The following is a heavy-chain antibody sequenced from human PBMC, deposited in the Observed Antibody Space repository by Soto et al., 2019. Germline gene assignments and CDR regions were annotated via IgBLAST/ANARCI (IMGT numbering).Heavy chain of an antibody. V-gene: IGHV4-59*01. Sequence: ILSLTCTVSGGSISIYYWSWIRQPPGKGLEWIGYIYYSGSTNYNPSLKSRVTISVDTSKNQFSLKLSSVTAADTAVYYCARFGKRSQAAAGTRLLDYYYYMDVWGKGTTVTVSS. D-gene: IGHD6-13*01. CDR1: GGSISIYY. CDR3: ARFGKRSQAAAGTRLLDYYYYMDV. J-gene: IGHJ6*03. CDR2: IYYSGST.